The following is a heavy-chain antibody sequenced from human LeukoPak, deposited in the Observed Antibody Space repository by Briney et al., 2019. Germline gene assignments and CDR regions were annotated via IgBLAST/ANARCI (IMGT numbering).Heavy chain of an antibody. D-gene: IGHD6-13*01. V-gene: IGHV4-59*01. CDR2: IYYSGST. CDR3: AGVAAAGHFDY. CDR1: GGSISSYY. Sequence: SSETLSLTCTVSGGSISSYYWSWIRQPPGKGLEWIGYIYYSGSTNYNPSLKSRVTISVDTSKNQFSLKLSSVTAADTAVYYCAGVAAAGHFDYWGQGTLVTVSS. J-gene: IGHJ4*02.